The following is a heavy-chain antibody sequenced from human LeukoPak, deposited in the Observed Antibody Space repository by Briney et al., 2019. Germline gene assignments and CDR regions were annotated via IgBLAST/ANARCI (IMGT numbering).Heavy chain of an antibody. D-gene: IGHD2-8*01. J-gene: IGHJ6*02. CDR1: GYTLTELS. CDR3: ATSVYCTNGVCPDMDV. V-gene: IGHV1-24*01. CDR2: FDPEDGET. Sequence: ASVKVSCKVSGYTLTELSMHWVRQAPGKGLEWMGGFDPEDGETIYAQKFQGRDTMTEDTSTDTAYMELSSLRSEDTAVYYCATSVYCTNGVCPDMDVWGQGTTVTVSS.